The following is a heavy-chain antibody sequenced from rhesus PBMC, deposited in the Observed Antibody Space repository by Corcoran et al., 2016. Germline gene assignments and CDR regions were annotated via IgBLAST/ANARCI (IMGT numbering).Heavy chain of an antibody. Sequence: EVQLVQSGAEVKKPGASVKISCKASGYTLTDYYLHWVRQAPGKGLEWMGRVDPEEGEAIHAQKFQDRVTSAADTSTDTAYMELSSLRSEDTAVYYCATAVNEYSNRPYGLDSWGQGVVVTVSS. J-gene: IGHJ6*01. D-gene: IGHD4-23*01. V-gene: IGHV1-111*02. CDR2: VDPEEGEA. CDR3: ATAVNEYSNRPYGLDS. CDR1: GYTLTDYY.